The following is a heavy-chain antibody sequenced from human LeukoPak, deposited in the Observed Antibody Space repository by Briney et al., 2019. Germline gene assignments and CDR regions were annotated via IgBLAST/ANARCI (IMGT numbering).Heavy chain of an antibody. J-gene: IGHJ6*03. CDR3: ARWCSSTSCYIYYMDV. Sequence: GGSLRLSCAASGFTFSSCSMNWVRQAPGKGLEWVSSISSSSSYIYYADSVKGRFTISRDNAKNSLYLQMNSLRAEDTAVYYCARWCSSTSCYIYYMDVWGKGTTVTVSS. CDR2: ISSSSSYI. V-gene: IGHV3-21*01. D-gene: IGHD2-2*02. CDR1: GFTFSSCS.